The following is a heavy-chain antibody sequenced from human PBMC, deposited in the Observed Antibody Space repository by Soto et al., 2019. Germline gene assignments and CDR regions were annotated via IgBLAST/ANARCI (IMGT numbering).Heavy chain of an antibody. V-gene: IGHV3-23*01. D-gene: IGHD4-4*01. Sequence: GSLRLSCAASGFPFSSYVMSWVRQAPGKGLEWVSGISGGGSNTFYADYVKGRFTISRDNSKNTLLLQMNSLGAEDTAVYYCAKDSNKYSSSLRGRYFDYWGQGIGVTVSS. J-gene: IGHJ4*02. CDR3: AKDSNKYSSSLRGRYFDY. CDR2: ISGGGSNT. CDR1: GFPFSSYV.